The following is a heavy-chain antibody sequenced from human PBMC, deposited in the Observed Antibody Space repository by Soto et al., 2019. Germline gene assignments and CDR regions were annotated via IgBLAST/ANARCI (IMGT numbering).Heavy chain of an antibody. J-gene: IGHJ2*01. CDR2: INAGNGNT. CDR3: ARGGSLYWYFDL. D-gene: IGHD1-26*01. Sequence: ASVKVSCKASGYTFTSYAIHWVRQAPGQRLEWMGWINAGNGNTKYSQKFQDRDTITRDTSASTAYMELSSLRSEDTAVYYCARGGSLYWYFDLWGRGTLVTVSS. V-gene: IGHV1-3*01. CDR1: GYTFTSYA.